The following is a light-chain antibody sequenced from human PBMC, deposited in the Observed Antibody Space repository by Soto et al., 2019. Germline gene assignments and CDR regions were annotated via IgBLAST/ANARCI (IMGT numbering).Light chain of an antibody. V-gene: IGKV1-5*03. J-gene: IGKJ1*01. Sequence: QVQQSPSPLYASVGDRVTNTFWASQSIYTWLAWYQQKPGIAPKLLINKASTLESGVPSRFNGSGYGTEFTLTFICLQPQDSPTYYCQQYLRYSTFCHGTKVDI. CDR2: KAS. CDR1: QSIYTW. CDR3: QQYLRYST.